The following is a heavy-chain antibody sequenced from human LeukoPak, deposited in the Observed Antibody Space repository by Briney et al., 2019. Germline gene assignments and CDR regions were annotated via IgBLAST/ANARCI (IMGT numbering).Heavy chain of an antibody. J-gene: IGHJ4*02. CDR2: INTDGSIT. CDR1: GFTFSNFA. V-gene: IGHV3-74*01. CDR3: ARASSLAN. Sequence: GGSLRLSCAASGFTFSNFAMSWVRQAPGKGLVWVSHINTDGSITNYADSVKGRFTISRDNAKNTLYLQMNSLRAEDTAVYYCARASSLANWGQGTLVTVSS.